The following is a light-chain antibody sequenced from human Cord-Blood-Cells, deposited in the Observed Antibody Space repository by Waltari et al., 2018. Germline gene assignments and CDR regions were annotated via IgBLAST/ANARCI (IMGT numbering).Light chain of an antibody. V-gene: IGKV3-15*01. Sequence: EIVMTQSPATLSVSPGERATLSCRASQSVSSNLAWYQQTPGQAPRLRIYGASTRATGIPARFSGSGSGTEFTLTVSSLQSEDFAVYYCQQYNNWPPITFGQGTRLEIK. J-gene: IGKJ5*01. CDR3: QQYNNWPPIT. CDR1: QSVSSN. CDR2: GAS.